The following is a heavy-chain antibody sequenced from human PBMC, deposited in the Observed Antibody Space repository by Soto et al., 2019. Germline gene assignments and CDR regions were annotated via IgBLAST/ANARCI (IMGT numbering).Heavy chain of an antibody. V-gene: IGHV1-18*01. J-gene: IGHJ4*02. CDR1: GYTFNTYS. CDR2: ISGYNGDT. Sequence: GASVKVSCKASGYTFNTYSISWVRQAPGQGLEWMGWISGYNGDTHYAQKFQGRVTVTTDTSTSTAYMELRSLRSDDTAMYYCARENVLSYVDTAMVDYFDYWGQGTLVTVSS. D-gene: IGHD5-18*01. CDR3: ARENVLSYVDTAMVDYFDY.